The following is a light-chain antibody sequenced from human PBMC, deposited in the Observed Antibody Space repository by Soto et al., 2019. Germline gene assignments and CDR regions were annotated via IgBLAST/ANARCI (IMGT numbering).Light chain of an antibody. CDR3: SSYAGSNNLV. V-gene: IGLV2-14*01. CDR1: SSDVGGYNY. Sequence: QSVLTQPASVSGSPGQSITISCTGTSSDVGGYNYVSWYQQHPGKAPKLMIYEVSNRPSGVSNRFSGSKSGNTASLTVSGLQPDDEADYYCSSYAGSNNLVFGGGTKLTVL. J-gene: IGLJ3*02. CDR2: EVS.